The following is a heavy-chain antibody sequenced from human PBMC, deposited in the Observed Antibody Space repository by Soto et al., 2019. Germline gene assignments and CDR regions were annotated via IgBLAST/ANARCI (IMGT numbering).Heavy chain of an antibody. CDR2: ISYDGSNK. CDR3: AKDGVEDYGDRSWYFDL. D-gene: IGHD4-17*01. Sequence: QVQLVESGGGVVQPGRSLRLSCAASGFTFSSYGMHWVRQAPGKGLEWVAVISYDGSNKYYADSVKGRFPISRDNSKNTLYRQMNSLRVEDTAVYYCAKDGVEDYGDRSWYFDLWGRGTLVTVSS. J-gene: IGHJ2*01. CDR1: GFTFSSYG. V-gene: IGHV3-30*18.